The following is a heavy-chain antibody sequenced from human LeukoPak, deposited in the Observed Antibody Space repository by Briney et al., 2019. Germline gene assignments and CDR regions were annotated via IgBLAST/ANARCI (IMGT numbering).Heavy chain of an antibody. V-gene: IGHV4-4*07. Sequence: PSETLSLTCTVSGDSISSYYWSWIRQPPGKELEWIGRIYTSGSTNYNPSLKSRVTMSVDTSKNQFSLKLSSVTAADTAVYYCARVGENGVFDYWGQGTLVTVSS. J-gene: IGHJ4*02. CDR1: GDSISSYY. CDR3: ARVGENGVFDY. CDR2: IYTSGST.